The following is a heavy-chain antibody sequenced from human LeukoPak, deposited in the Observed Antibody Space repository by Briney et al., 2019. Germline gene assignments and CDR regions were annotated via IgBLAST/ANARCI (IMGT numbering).Heavy chain of an antibody. CDR2: IYYSGST. D-gene: IGHD3-3*01. CDR3: ARDQIFGVVTQNYFDY. V-gene: IGHV4-59*01. CDR1: GGSISSYY. J-gene: IGHJ4*02. Sequence: SETLSLTCTVSGGSISSYYWSWIRQPPGKGLEWIGYIYYSGSTNYNPPLKSRVTISVDTSKNQFSLKLSSVTAADTAVYYCARDQIFGVVTQNYFDYWGQGTLVTVSS.